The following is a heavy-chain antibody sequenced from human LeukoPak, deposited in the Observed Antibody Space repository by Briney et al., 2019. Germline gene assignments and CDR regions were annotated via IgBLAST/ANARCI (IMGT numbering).Heavy chain of an antibody. CDR3: AKFAGGVLQRDY. D-gene: IGHD3-10*01. CDR2: ISGSGGST. J-gene: IGHJ4*02. V-gene: IGHV3-23*01. Sequence: GGSLRLSCAASGFTFSSYALSWVRQAPGKGLEWVSAISGSGGSTYYADSVKGRFTIPRDNSKNTLYLQMNSLRAEDTAVYYCAKFAGGVLQRDYWGQGTLVTVSS. CDR1: GFTFSSYA.